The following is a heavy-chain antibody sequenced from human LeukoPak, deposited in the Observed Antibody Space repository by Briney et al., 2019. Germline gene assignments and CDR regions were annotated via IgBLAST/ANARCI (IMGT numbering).Heavy chain of an antibody. V-gene: IGHV3-23*01. CDR1: GFTFSSYA. CDR2: ISGSGDNT. CDR3: AKDHEYELLWGYFDY. J-gene: IGHJ4*02. Sequence: GGSLRPSCAASGFTFSSYAMSWVRRAPGKGLEWVSVISGSGDNTYYADSVKGRFTISRDNSKNTLYLQMNSLRAEDTAVYYCAKDHEYELLWGYFDYWGQGSLVTVSS. D-gene: IGHD2-2*01.